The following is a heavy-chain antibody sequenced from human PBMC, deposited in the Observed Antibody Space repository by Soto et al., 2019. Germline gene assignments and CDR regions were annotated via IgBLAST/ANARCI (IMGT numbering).Heavy chain of an antibody. D-gene: IGHD2-2*01. CDR1: GFTFSSYG. CDR3: ARTASAAPYYFDY. V-gene: IGHV3-33*01. J-gene: IGHJ4*02. CDR2: IWYDGSNK. Sequence: QVQLVESGGGVVQPGRSLRLSCAASGFTFSSYGMHWVRQAPGKGLEWVAVIWYDGSNKYYADSVKGRFTISRDNSKNTLYLQKNRLRAEDTAVYYCARTASAAPYYFDYWGQGTLVTVSS.